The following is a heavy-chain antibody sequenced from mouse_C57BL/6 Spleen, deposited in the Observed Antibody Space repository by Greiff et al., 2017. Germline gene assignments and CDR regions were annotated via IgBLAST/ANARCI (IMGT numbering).Heavy chain of an antibody. Sequence: VQLQQSGPGLVQPSQSLSITCTVSGFSLTSYGVHWVRQSPGKGLEWLGVIWSGGSTDYNAAFISRLSISKDNSKRQVFFKMNSLQADDTDIYYCAKNCLYWDYAMDYWGQGTSVTVSS. J-gene: IGHJ4*01. CDR2: IWSGGST. CDR1: GFSLTSYG. V-gene: IGHV2-2*01. D-gene: IGHD2-1*01. CDR3: AKNCLYWDYAMDY.